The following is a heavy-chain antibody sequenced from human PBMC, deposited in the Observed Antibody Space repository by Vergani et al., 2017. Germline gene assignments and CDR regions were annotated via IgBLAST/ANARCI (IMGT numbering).Heavy chain of an antibody. CDR3: ARDVDLSSGWSISFYYYYGMDV. CDR2: INTNTGNP. J-gene: IGHJ6*02. D-gene: IGHD6-19*01. CDR1: GGTFTSYA. V-gene: IGHV7-4-1*02. Sequence: QVQLVQSGAEVKKPGSSVKVSCKASGGTFTSYAMNWVRQAPGQGLEWMGWINTNTGNPTYAQGFTGRFVFSLDTSVSTAYLQISSLKAEDTAVYYCARDVDLSSGWSISFYYYYGMDVWGQGTTVTVSS.